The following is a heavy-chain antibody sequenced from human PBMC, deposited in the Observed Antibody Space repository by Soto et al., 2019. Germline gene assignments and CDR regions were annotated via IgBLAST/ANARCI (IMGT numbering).Heavy chain of an antibody. Sequence: SETLSLTCTVSGGSVSSGSYYWSWIRQPPGKGLEWIGYIYYSGSTNYNPSLKSRVTISVDTSKNQFSLKLSSVTAADTAVYYCARDRGAAAYYYYYGMDVWGQGTTVTGSS. V-gene: IGHV4-61*01. J-gene: IGHJ6*02. CDR3: ARDRGAAAYYYYYGMDV. CDR2: IYYSGST. D-gene: IGHD6-13*01. CDR1: GGSVSSGSYY.